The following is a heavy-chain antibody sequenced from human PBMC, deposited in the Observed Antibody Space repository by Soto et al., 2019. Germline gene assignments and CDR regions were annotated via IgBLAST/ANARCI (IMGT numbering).Heavy chain of an antibody. CDR2: ISAYNGNT. CDR3: AGVFSASGASA. Sequence: QIQLVQSGAEVKKPGASVKVSCKGSGFTFTSFGFNWVRQAPGQGLEWMGWISAYNGNTNYAHNFRGRVTMTTDTSTSTAYMELRSLRSDDTAVYYCAGVFSASGASAWGQGALVTVSS. J-gene: IGHJ5*02. V-gene: IGHV1-18*01. CDR1: GFTFTSFG. D-gene: IGHD2-8*01.